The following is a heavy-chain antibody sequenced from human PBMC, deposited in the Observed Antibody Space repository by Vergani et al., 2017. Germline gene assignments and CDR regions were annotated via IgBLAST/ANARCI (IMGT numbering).Heavy chain of an antibody. Sequence: QVQLVQSGAEVKKPGASVKVSCKASGYTFTSYYMHWVRQAPGQGLEWMGIINPSGGSTSYAQKFQGRVTMTRDTSTSTVYMELSSLRSEETAGYYCARDRERAVMDVWGQGTTVTVSS. CDR2: INPSGGST. V-gene: IGHV1-46*03. D-gene: IGHD1-26*01. CDR3: ARDRERAVMDV. J-gene: IGHJ6*02. CDR1: GYTFTSYY.